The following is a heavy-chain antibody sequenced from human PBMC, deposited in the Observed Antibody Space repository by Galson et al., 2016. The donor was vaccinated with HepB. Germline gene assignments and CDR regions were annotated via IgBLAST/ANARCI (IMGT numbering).Heavy chain of an antibody. V-gene: IGHV3-33*01. D-gene: IGHD3-10*01. CDR2: IWYDGSNK. CDR3: ASSIPSHEYGSGQGLDY. CDR1: GFTFSSYG. J-gene: IGHJ4*02. Sequence: SLRLSCAASGFTFSSYGMHWVRQAPGKGLEWVAVIWYDGSNKYYGDSVKGRVTISRDNSKNTLYLQMNSLRAEDTAVYYCASSIPSHEYGSGQGLDYWGQGALVTVSS.